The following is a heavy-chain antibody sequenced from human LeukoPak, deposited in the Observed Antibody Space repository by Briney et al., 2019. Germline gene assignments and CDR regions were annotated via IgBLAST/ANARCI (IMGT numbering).Heavy chain of an antibody. CDR2: ISGSGSTI. J-gene: IGHJ4*02. V-gene: IGHV3-48*03. D-gene: IGHD6-19*01. CDR1: GFTFRSYE. Sequence: PAGSLRLSCAASGFTFRSYEMTWVRQAPGKGLEWVSYISGSGSTIYYTDSVKGRFTISRDNAKNSLYLQMNSLRAEDTAVYYCAGLVLDYWGQGTLVTVSS. CDR3: AGLVLDY.